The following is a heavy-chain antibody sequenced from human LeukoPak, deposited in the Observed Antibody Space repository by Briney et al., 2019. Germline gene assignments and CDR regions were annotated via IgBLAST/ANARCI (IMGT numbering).Heavy chain of an antibody. V-gene: IGHV3-23*01. CDR3: AKAPVTSCRGAYCYPFDS. Sequence: GGSLRLSCAASGFTFSSYGMSWVRQAPGKGLEWVSAISSSDAGTYHADSVRGRFTISRDNSKNILYLQMNSLRAEDAAVYFCAKAPVTSCRGAYCYPFDSWGQGTLVTVSS. J-gene: IGHJ4*02. D-gene: IGHD2-21*01. CDR2: ISSSDAGT. CDR1: GFTFSSYG.